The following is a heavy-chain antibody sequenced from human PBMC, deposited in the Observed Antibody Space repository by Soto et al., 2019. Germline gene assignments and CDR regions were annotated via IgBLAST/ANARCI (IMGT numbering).Heavy chain of an antibody. CDR3: AKGPLRWVWDFDL. Sequence: EVQLVESGGGLVQPGRSLRLSCAASGFTFDDYAMHWVRQAPGKGLEWVSGISWNSGSIGYADSVKGRFTISRDNAKNSLYLQMNSLRAEDTALYYCAKGPLRWVWDFDLWGRGTLVTVSS. CDR1: GFTFDDYA. V-gene: IGHV3-9*01. D-gene: IGHD3-16*01. CDR2: ISWNSGSI. J-gene: IGHJ2*01.